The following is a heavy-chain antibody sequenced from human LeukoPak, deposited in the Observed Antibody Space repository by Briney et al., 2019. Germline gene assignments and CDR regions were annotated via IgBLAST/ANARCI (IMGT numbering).Heavy chain of an antibody. V-gene: IGHV3-23*01. Sequence: PGGSLRLSCTASGFTFGDFAMSWVRQAPGKGLEWVSDQSDTGYYRNYADSAKGRFTISRDNSKNTLWLQMNSLRVEDTAVYYCARGNYDFWSGYYTGLVYFDYWGQGTLVTVSS. CDR1: GFTFGDFA. CDR3: ARGNYDFWSGYYTGLVYFDY. CDR2: QSDTGYYR. D-gene: IGHD3-3*01. J-gene: IGHJ4*02.